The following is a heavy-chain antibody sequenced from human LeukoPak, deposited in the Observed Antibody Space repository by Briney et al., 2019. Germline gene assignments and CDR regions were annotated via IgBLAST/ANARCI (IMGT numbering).Heavy chain of an antibody. CDR3: ARDVEMGTIGHYFDS. J-gene: IGHJ4*02. V-gene: IGHV4-31*11. Sequence: SETLSLTCAVSGASISSGTYYWSWIRQHPGKGLEWIGYIYQSGSTFYNPSLKSRVTISADTPENQFSLSLRSVTAADTAIYYCARDVEMGTIGHYFDSWGQGTLVPVSS. D-gene: IGHD5-24*01. CDR1: GASISSGTYY. CDR2: IYQSGST.